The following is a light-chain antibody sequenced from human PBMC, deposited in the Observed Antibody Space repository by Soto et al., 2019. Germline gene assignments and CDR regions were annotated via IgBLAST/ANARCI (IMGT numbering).Light chain of an antibody. CDR1: QGIRND. J-gene: IGKJ1*01. V-gene: IGKV1-6*01. Sequence: AIQMTQSPSSLSASVGDRVTITCRASQGIRNDLGWYQQKPGKAPKLLIYAASSLQSGVPSRFSRGGSGTDFTLTFSSLQPEDFATYYCLQDYNYPWTFGQGTKVEIK. CDR3: LQDYNYPWT. CDR2: AAS.